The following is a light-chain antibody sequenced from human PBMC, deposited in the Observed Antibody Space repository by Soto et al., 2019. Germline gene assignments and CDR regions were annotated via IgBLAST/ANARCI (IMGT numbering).Light chain of an antibody. J-gene: IGKJ1*01. CDR3: QQSYSTPRT. CDR1: QSFSTY. Sequence: DIQMTQSPSSLSASVGDRVTITCRASQSFSTYLNWYQQKPRKAPKLLIYAASNLQSGVPSRFSGSGSGTDFTLTISSLQPEDFATYYCQQSYSTPRTFGQGTKVEIK. V-gene: IGKV1-39*01. CDR2: AAS.